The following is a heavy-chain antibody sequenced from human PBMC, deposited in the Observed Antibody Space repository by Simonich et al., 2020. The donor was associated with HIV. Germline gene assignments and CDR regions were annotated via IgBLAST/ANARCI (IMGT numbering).Heavy chain of an antibody. CDR1: GFSISSGYY. J-gene: IGHJ4*02. V-gene: IGHV4-38-2*01. D-gene: IGHD3-9*01. CDR2: IYAGGST. CDR3: ARGLGYFDY. Sequence: QVQLQESGPGLVKPSETLSLTCGVSGFSISSGYYCGWIRQPPGKWLEWIGTIYAGGSTYHNPSLKSRVTISLYTSKNQFSLNLSSVTAADTAVYYCARGLGYFDYWGQGTLATVSS.